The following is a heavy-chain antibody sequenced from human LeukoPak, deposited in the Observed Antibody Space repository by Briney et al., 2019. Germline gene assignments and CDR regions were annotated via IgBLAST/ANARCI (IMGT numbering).Heavy chain of an antibody. CDR1: GYTFTSYY. Sequence: GASVKVSCKASGYTFTSYYMHWVRQAPGQGLEWMGIINPSGGSTSYAQKFQGRVTMTRDTSTSTVYMELSSLRSEDTAVYYCARATRIPLYSSSSGNKRIYYYYGMDVWGQGTTVTVSS. J-gene: IGHJ6*02. CDR3: ARATRIPLYSSSSGNKRIYYYYGMDV. CDR2: INPSGGST. D-gene: IGHD6-6*01. V-gene: IGHV1-46*01.